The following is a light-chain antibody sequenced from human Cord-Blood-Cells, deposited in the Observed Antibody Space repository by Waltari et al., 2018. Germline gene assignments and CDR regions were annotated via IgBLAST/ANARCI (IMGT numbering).Light chain of an antibody. CDR1: SSDVGGYHH. CDR3: SSYTSSSTLV. J-gene: IGLJ3*02. Sequence: QSALTQPASVSGSPGQSITISCPGTSSDVGGYHHVPWYHQHPGKAPQPMIYDVSKRPSGVSNRFSGSKSGNTASLTISGLQAEDEADYYCSSYTSSSTLVFGGGTKLTVL. V-gene: IGLV2-14*01. CDR2: DVS.